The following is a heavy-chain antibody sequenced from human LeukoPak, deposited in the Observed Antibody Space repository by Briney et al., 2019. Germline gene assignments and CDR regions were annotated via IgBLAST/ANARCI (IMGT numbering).Heavy chain of an antibody. CDR1: GFTFSSYA. CDR3: ASATIFGVVIYY. V-gene: IGHV3-30*04. J-gene: IGHJ4*02. D-gene: IGHD3-3*01. Sequence: GGSLRLSCAASGFTFSSYAMHWVRQAPGKGLEWVAVISYDGSNKYYADSMKGRFTISRDNSKNTLYLQMNSLRAEDTAVYYCASATIFGVVIYYWGQGTLVTVSS. CDR2: ISYDGSNK.